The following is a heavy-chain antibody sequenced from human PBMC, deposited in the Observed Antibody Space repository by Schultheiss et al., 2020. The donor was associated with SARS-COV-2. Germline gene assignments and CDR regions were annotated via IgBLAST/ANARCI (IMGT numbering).Heavy chain of an antibody. V-gene: IGHV4-59*02. CDR2: IYYSGST. D-gene: IGHD3-22*01. CDR1: GGSVSGYD. CDR3: ARGGHYYDSSGYYYQH. Sequence: SETLSLTCTVSGGSVSGYDWSWIRQPPGKGLEWIGYIYYSGSTNYNPSLKSRVTISVDTSKNQFSLKLSSVTAADTAVYYCARGGHYYDSSGYYYQHWGQGTLVTVSS. J-gene: IGHJ1*01.